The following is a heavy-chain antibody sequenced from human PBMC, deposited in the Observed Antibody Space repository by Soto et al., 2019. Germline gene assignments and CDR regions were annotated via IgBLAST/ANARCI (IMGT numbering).Heavy chain of an antibody. V-gene: IGHV4-31*03. CDR1: GGSISSGGYY. J-gene: IGHJ6*02. CDR3: ARSRITMVRGVRPYYYYGMDV. D-gene: IGHD3-10*01. Sequence: QVQLQESGPGLVKPSQTLSLTCTVSGGSISSGGYYWSWIRQHPGKGLEWIGYIYYSVSTYYNPSLKSRVTISVDTYKNQYSLKLSSVTAADTAVYYCARSRITMVRGVRPYYYYGMDVWGQGTTVTVSS. CDR2: IYYSVST.